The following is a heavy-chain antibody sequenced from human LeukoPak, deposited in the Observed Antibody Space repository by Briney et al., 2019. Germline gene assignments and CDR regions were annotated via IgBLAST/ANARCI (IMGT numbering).Heavy chain of an antibody. D-gene: IGHD3-9*01. J-gene: IGHJ4*02. CDR1: GFTFSSYS. Sequence: PGGSLRLSCAASGFTFSSYSMNWVRQAPGKGLEWVSYISSSSSTIYYADSVKGRFTISRDNAKNSLYLQMNSLRAEDTAVYYCARVQSDFDHHFDYWGQGTLVTVSS. CDR2: ISSSSSTI. V-gene: IGHV3-48*04. CDR3: ARVQSDFDHHFDY.